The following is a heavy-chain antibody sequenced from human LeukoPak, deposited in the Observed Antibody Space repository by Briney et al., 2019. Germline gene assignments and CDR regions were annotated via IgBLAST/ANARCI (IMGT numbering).Heavy chain of an antibody. V-gene: IGHV3-23*01. Sequence: PGGSLRLSCAASGFTFSSSAMSWVRQAPGKGLEWVSAITSSGGSTYYADSVKGRFTISRDNPKNTLYLQMNSLRAEDTAVYYCAKDRQGRNYYYYGMDVWGQGTTVTVSS. CDR1: GFTFSSSA. CDR3: AKDRQGRNYYYYGMDV. CDR2: ITSSGGST. J-gene: IGHJ6*02. D-gene: IGHD6-6*01.